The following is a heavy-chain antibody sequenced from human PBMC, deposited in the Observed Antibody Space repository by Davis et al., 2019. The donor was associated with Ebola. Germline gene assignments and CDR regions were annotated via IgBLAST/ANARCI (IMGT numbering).Heavy chain of an antibody. CDR3: ARGWQLTD. CDR1: GDSVSSNSGA. V-gene: IGHV6-1*01. J-gene: IGHJ1*01. CDR2: TYYRSKWYF. Sequence: SETPLTCAISGDSVSSNSGAWNWIRQSPSRGLEWLGRTYYRSKWYFDYEVSVRSRITINPDTSKNQFSLQLNSVTPEDTAVYYCARGWQLTDWGQGTLVTVSS. D-gene: IGHD6-13*01.